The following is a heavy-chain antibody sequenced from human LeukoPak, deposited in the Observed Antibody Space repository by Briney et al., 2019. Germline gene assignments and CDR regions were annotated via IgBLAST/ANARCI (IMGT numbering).Heavy chain of an antibody. D-gene: IGHD3-3*01. V-gene: IGHV3-11*05. CDR2: IATSSSYT. J-gene: IGHJ3*01. CDR1: GFTFRDYY. CDR3: ARDLNYVTSNYHYDASVL. Sequence: GGSLRLSCAASGFTFRDYYMTWVRQAPGKGLEWVANIATSSSYTNYADSVKGRFTISRDNANNSLFLQMNSLRAEDTAVYYCARDLNYVTSNYHYDASVLWGVGTMVTVSS.